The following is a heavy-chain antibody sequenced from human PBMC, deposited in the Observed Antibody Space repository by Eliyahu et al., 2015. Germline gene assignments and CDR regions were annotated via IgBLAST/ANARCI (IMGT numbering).Heavy chain of an antibody. Sequence: QAQLVESGGGVVQPGGSLRLXCXASGFPFSXXGXXWVRQAPGEGLEWVAFIRYDGSKTYYTDSVRGRFTISRDNAKNTMYLQMNSLRAEDTALYYCTKDIVVVVGHYYYYGMDVWGQGTTVTVSS. CDR3: TKDIVVVVGHYYYYGMDV. D-gene: IGHD2-15*01. CDR1: GFPFSXXG. J-gene: IGHJ6*02. V-gene: IGHV3-30*02. CDR2: IRYDGSKT.